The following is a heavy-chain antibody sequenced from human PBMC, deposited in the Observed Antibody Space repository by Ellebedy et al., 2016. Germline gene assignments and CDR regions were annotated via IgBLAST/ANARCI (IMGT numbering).Heavy chain of an antibody. CDR2: IYYSGST. CDR1: GGSISSYY. D-gene: IGHD6-6*01. V-gene: IGHV4-59*01. J-gene: IGHJ6*02. CDR3: AREVVAARRGSYYYYYGMDV. Sequence: SETLSLTCTVSGGSISSYYWSWIRQPPGKGLEWIGYIYYSGSTNYNPSLKSRVTISVDTSKNQFSLKLSSVTAADTAVYYCAREVVAARRGSYYYYYGMDVWGQGTTVTVSS.